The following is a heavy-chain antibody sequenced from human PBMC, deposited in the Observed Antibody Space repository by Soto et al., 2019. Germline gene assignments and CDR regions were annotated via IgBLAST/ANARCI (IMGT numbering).Heavy chain of an antibody. V-gene: IGHV4-39*01. CDR3: ARQESHSSSWSDCYNYSGLDV. J-gene: IGHJ6*02. CDR1: GGTIRSSSYY. Sequence: SEKLSHTCSGSGGTIRSSSYYGGWIRQPQGKGLEWIGSIYYSGSTYYNPSLKSRVTISVDTSKNQFSLKLSSVTAADTAVYYCARQESHSSSWSDCYNYSGLDVWGQGTMIT. D-gene: IGHD6-13*01. CDR2: IYYSGST.